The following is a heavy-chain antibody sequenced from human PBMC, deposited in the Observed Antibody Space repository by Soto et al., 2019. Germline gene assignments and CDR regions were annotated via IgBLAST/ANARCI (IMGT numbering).Heavy chain of an antibody. CDR1: GFTFSSYA. V-gene: IGHV3-30-3*01. CDR2: ISYDGSNK. J-gene: IGHJ4*02. Sequence: QVQLVESGGGVVQPGRSLRLSCAASGFTFSSYAMHWVRQAPGKGLEWVAVISYDGSNKYYADSVKGRFTISRDNSKNTLYLQMNSLRAEDTAVHYCARGPIDYWGQGTLVTVSS. CDR3: ARGPIDY.